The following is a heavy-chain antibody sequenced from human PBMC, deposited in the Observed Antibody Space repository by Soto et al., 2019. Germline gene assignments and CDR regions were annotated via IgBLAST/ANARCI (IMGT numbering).Heavy chain of an antibody. CDR2: ISENGAVT. CDR3: VPGSSGTRGEDS. J-gene: IGHJ4*02. V-gene: IGHV3-23*01. Sequence: EMQLLESGGGLVQPGGSLRLSCAASGITLSNHAMTWVRQAPGKGLEWVSTISENGAVTYYADSGKGRFTISRDNSRNTLYLHVNNLRVEDTAVYYCVPGSSGTRGEDSWGPGALVTVSS. CDR1: GITLSNHA. D-gene: IGHD3-10*01.